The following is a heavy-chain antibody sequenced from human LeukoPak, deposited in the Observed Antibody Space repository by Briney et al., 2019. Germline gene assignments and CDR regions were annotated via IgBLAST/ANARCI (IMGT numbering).Heavy chain of an antibody. D-gene: IGHD6-25*01. V-gene: IGHV3-15*01. CDR1: RFTFCDAW. Sequence: GGTLSLYCVASRFTFCDAWMSWVRQAPGKGLEWVVLTNSNIDGWTIDYGAPVKGRFTISRDDSRNTLYLQMNSLKTEDTAVYYCTTRRQDGCWGQGTLVTVS. CDR3: TTRRQDGC. CDR2: TNSNIDGWTI. J-gene: IGHJ4*02.